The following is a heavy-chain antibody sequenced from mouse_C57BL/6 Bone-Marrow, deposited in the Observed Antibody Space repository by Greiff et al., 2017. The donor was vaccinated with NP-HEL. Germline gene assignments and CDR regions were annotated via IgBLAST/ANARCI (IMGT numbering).Heavy chain of an antibody. CDR3: ARNYYGSSPYYDAMDY. D-gene: IGHD1-1*01. J-gene: IGHJ4*01. CDR2: IDPEDGET. CDR1: GFNIKDYY. V-gene: IGHV14-2*01. Sequence: VQLKESGAELVKPGASVKLSCTASGFNIKDYYMHWVKQRTEQGLEWIGRIDPEDGETKYAPKFQGKATITADTSSNTAYLQLSSLTSEDTAVYYCARNYYGSSPYYDAMDYWGQGTSVTVSS.